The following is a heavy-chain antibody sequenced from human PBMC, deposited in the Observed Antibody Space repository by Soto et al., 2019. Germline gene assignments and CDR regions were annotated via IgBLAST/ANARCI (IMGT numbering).Heavy chain of an antibody. CDR2: ISYDGSNK. CDR3: AKEGSSSELDY. D-gene: IGHD6-6*01. J-gene: IGHJ4*02. Sequence: GGSLRLSCAASGFTFSSYGMHWVRQAPGKGLEWVAVISYDGSNKYYADSVKGRFTISRDNSKNTLYLQMNSLRAEDTAVYYCAKEGSSSELDYWGQGTLVTVSS. CDR1: GFTFSSYG. V-gene: IGHV3-30*18.